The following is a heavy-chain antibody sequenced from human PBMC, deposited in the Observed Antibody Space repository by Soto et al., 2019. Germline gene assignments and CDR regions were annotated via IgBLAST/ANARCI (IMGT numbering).Heavy chain of an antibody. CDR1: GFTFSRYN. CDR2: ISGSTTNI. V-gene: IGHV3-48*02. D-gene: IGHD3-10*01. Sequence: EVQLVESGGGLEQPGGSLRLSCAASGFTFSRYNMNWVRQAPGKGLEWVSYISGSTTNIYYADSVKGRFTISRDNAKNSLYLQMNSLRDDDTAVYYCARGYYYTSGNYYSFLEVNYWGQGTLVTVSS. J-gene: IGHJ4*02. CDR3: ARGYYYTSGNYYSFLEVNY.